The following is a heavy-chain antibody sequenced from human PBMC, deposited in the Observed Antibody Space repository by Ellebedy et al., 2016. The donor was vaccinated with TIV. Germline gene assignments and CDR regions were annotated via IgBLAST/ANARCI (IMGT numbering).Heavy chain of an antibody. J-gene: IGHJ4*02. V-gene: IGHV4-59*08. CDR2: MYYSGST. CDR3: ASYSGTYLDY. Sequence: MPGGSLRLSCTVSGGSIRSYYWSWIRQPPGKGLEWIGYMYYSGSTNYNPSLKSRVTISVDTSKNQFSLTLSSVTAADTAVYYCASYSGTYLDYWGQGTLVTVSS. D-gene: IGHD1-26*01. CDR1: GGSIRSYY.